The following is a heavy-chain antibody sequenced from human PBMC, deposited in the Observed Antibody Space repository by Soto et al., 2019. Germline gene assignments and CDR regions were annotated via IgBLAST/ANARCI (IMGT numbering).Heavy chain of an antibody. V-gene: IGHV4-31*03. CDR1: GAALNSGNYY. CDR2: IYVTGAV. D-gene: IGHD2-21*01. CDR3: ARLRIATNNYKWFDP. Sequence: NPSETLSLTCSVSGAALNSGNYYWCWIRQVPGKGLEWIGHIYVTGAVDYNPSLRDRITISQDTSERQFSLNLRLVTAADTAVYYCARLRIATNNYKWFDPWGQGTLVTVSS. J-gene: IGHJ5*02.